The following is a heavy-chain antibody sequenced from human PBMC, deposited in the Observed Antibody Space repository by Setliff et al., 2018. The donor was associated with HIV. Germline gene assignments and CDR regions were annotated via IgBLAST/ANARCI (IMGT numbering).Heavy chain of an antibody. D-gene: IGHD6-19*01. CDR2: VHHSGTT. Sequence: KPSETLSLTCTVSGGYISSGSYHWSWIRQPPGKGLEWIGYVHHSGTTNSKPSLRSRVTISVDTSKNQFALRLRSVTAADTAVYYCARGPGWPNWFDPWGQGTLVTVSS. CDR3: ARGPGWPNWFDP. J-gene: IGHJ5*02. CDR1: GGYISSGSYH. V-gene: IGHV4-61*01.